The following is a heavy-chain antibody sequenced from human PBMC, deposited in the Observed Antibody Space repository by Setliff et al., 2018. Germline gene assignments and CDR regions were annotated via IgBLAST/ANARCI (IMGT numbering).Heavy chain of an antibody. CDR2: VYHSGSA. Sequence: PSETLSLTCTVSGYSISSAYYWGWIRQPPGKELEYIGSVYHSGSAYYNPSLKRRVTMSVDTSKNQFSLKLNSVTAADMAVYYCAREQWLDPPGYYYMDVWAKGTTVTVSS. D-gene: IGHD6-19*01. V-gene: IGHV4-38-2*02. J-gene: IGHJ6*03. CDR1: GYSISSAYY. CDR3: AREQWLDPPGYYYMDV.